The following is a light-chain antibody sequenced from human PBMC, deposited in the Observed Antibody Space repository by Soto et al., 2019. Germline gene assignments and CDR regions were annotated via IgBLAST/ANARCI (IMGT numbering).Light chain of an antibody. J-gene: IGKJ4*01. CDR1: QSISKF. CDR3: QQTYSTPQPS. CDR2: AAS. V-gene: IGKV1-39*01. Sequence: IQMTQSPSSLSASVQDTVTLTCRASQSISKFLNWYQQKPGKAPKLLIYAASNLHSGVPSRFSGSGSWTDFTLTISSLQPEDVAPYYCQQTYSTPQPSFGGGTKVEIK.